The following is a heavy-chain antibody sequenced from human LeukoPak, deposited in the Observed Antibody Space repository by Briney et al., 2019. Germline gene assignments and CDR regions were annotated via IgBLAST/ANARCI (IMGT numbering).Heavy chain of an antibody. Sequence: ASVKVSCKASGYTFTSYAMHWVRQAPGQRLEWTGWINAGNGNTKYSQKFQGRVTITRDTSASTAYMELSSLRSEDTAVYYCARHTTVTSGMDVWGQGTTVTVSS. CDR2: INAGNGNT. CDR1: GYTFTSYA. CDR3: ARHTTVTSGMDV. D-gene: IGHD4-17*01. J-gene: IGHJ6*02. V-gene: IGHV1-3*01.